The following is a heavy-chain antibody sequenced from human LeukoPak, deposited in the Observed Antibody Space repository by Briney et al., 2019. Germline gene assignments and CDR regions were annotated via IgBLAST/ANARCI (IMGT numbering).Heavy chain of an antibody. CDR3: ARGPPPDFDC. Sequence: SETLSLTCSVSGYSISSGYYWGWIRQPPGKGPEWIGRIYTSGSTNYNPSLKSRVTMSVDTSKNQFSLKLSSVTAADTAVYYCARGPPPDFDCWGQGTLVTVSS. CDR2: IYTSGST. J-gene: IGHJ4*02. V-gene: IGHV4-38-2*02. CDR1: GYSISSGYY.